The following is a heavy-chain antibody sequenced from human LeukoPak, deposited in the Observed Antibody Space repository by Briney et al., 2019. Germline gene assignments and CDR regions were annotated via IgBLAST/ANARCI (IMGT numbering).Heavy chain of an antibody. CDR2: IYPGDSDT. D-gene: IGHD6-13*01. V-gene: IGHV5-51*01. CDR3: ARQVSEGIAASSRLDY. J-gene: IGHJ4*02. Sequence: GESLKISCKGSGYSFTSYWIGWVRQMPGKGLEWMGIIYPGDSDTRYSPSFQGQVTISADKSISTAYLQWSSLKASDTAMYYCARQVSEGIAASSRLDYWGQGTLVTVSS. CDR1: GYSFTSYW.